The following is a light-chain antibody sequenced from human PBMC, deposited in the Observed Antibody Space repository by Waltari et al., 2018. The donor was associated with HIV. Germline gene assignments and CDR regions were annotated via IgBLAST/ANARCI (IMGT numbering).Light chain of an antibody. J-gene: IGLJ3*02. V-gene: IGLV1-40*01. Sequence: QSALTQPPSVSGAPGQRVTISCSGSSSTIGAGYDVHWYQQLPGTVPKLLIYDNPNRPSGVPDRFSGSKSGTSASLAITGLQAEDEGDYYCQSYDTSLSDRKWVFGGGTKLTVV. CDR1: SSTIGAGYD. CDR3: QSYDTSLSDRKWV. CDR2: DNP.